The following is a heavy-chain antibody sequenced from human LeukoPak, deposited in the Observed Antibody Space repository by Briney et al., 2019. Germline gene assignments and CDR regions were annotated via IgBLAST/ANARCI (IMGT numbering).Heavy chain of an antibody. Sequence: GASVKVSCKASGGTFSSYAISWVRQAPGQGREWMGGIIPIFGTANYAQKFQGRVTITADESTSTAYMELSSLRSEDTAVYYCARGANPYYYYGMDVWGQGTTVTVSS. CDR2: IIPIFGTA. J-gene: IGHJ6*02. CDR3: ARGANPYYYYGMDV. V-gene: IGHV1-69*13. CDR1: GGTFSSYA.